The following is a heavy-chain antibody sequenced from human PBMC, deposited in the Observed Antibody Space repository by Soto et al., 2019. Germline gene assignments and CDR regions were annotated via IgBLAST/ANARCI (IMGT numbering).Heavy chain of an antibody. V-gene: IGHV4-30-4*01. J-gene: IGHJ5*02. CDR2: IYYSGFT. CDR3: ARDLNDYPNWFDP. Sequence: SETLSLTCTVSGGSVSSADHYWSWIRQTPGKGLEWIGYIYYSGFTYYTPSLKSRVSMTVDTSKNQFSLKLHSVTAADTAIYYCARDLNDYPNWFDPWGQGILLTVSS. D-gene: IGHD4-17*01. CDR1: GGSVSSADHY.